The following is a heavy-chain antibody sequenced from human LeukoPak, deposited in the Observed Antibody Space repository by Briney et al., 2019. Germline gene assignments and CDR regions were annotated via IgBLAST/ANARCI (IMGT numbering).Heavy chain of an antibody. V-gene: IGHV1-2*02. CDR2: INPNSGGT. J-gene: IGHJ6*03. D-gene: IGHD1-20*01. CDR3: ARVQAITGTIGYYYYYMDV. Sequence: ASLKVSCKASGYTFTGYYMHWVRQAPGQGLEWMGWINPNSGGTNYSQKFQGRVTMTRDTSISTAYMELSRLRSDDTDVYYYARVQAITGTIGYYYYYMDVWGKGTTVTISS. CDR1: GYTFTGYY.